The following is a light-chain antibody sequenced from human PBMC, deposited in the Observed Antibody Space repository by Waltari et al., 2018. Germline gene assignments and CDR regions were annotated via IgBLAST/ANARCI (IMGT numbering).Light chain of an antibody. CDR1: QGIGNN. J-gene: IGKJ1*01. V-gene: IGKV1-39*01. Sequence: DIQMTQSPSSLSASVGDTVTITCQASQGIGNNLNWYQQKPGKAPKLLIYRASSLQSGIPSRFSGSGSGTDFTLTISSLQPEDFATYYCQEGWTFGQGTKVEI. CDR2: RAS. CDR3: QEGWT.